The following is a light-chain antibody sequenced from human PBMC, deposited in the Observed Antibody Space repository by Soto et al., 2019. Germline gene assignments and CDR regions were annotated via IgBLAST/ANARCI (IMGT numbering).Light chain of an antibody. CDR3: QQYKKWPPLT. Sequence: EIVMTQSPATLSVSPGETATLSCRASQSVAFHLAWYQQKPGQGPRRLIYGAFTRATGIPARFSGSGSGTEFTLTISSLQSEDFAVYYCQQYKKWPPLTFGGGTKVEIK. CDR1: QSVAFH. V-gene: IGKV3-15*01. J-gene: IGKJ4*01. CDR2: GAF.